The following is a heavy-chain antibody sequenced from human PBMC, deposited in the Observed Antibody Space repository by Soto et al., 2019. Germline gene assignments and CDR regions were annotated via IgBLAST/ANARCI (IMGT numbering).Heavy chain of an antibody. CDR2: VSYDGSDK. CDR3: AKIPPAAPKVSSSEPFDY. D-gene: IGHD6-13*01. V-gene: IGHV3-30*18. Sequence: SLRLSGSASGFPFSSYGMHWVREAPGKGLEWVAVVSYDGSDKYYADSVKGRFTISRDNSKNTLYLQMNSLRAEDTAVYYCAKIPPAAPKVSSSEPFDYWGQGTLVTVSS. J-gene: IGHJ4*02. CDR1: GFPFSSYG.